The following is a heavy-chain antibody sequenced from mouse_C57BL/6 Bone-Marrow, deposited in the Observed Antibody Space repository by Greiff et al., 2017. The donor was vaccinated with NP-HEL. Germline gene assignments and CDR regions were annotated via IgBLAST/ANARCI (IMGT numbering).Heavy chain of an antibody. Sequence: EVKLMESGAELVKPGASVKLSCTASGFNIKDYYMHWVKQRTEQGLEWIGRIDPEDGETNSAPQFQGKSTITADTSSNTAYLQLSSLTSEDTAVYYCASPTMVKRWYFDVWGTGTTVTVSS. CDR1: GFNIKDYY. CDR2: IDPEDGET. V-gene: IGHV14-2*01. J-gene: IGHJ1*03. D-gene: IGHD2-2*01. CDR3: ASPTMVKRWYFDV.